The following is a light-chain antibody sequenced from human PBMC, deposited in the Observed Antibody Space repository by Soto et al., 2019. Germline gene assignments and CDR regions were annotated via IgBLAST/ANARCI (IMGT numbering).Light chain of an antibody. J-gene: IGKJ1*01. CDR2: DAS. Sequence: EIVLSQSPGTLSLSPGERATLSCRASQSVRSSYLAWYQQKPGQAPRLLIYDASSRATGIPDRFSGSGSGTDFTLTISRLEPEDFAVYYCHQYGSSSWTFGQGTKGDIK. CDR1: QSVRSSY. CDR3: HQYGSSSWT. V-gene: IGKV3-20*01.